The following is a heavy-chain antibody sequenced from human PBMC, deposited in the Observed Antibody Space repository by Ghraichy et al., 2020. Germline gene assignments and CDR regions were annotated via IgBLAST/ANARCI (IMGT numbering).Heavy chain of an antibody. CDR1: GFIFSSYS. V-gene: IGHV3-21*01. D-gene: IGHD1-26*01. J-gene: IGHJ4*02. Sequence: GGSLRLSCAASGFIFSSYSMNWVRQAPGTGLEWVSSISSSSSYIYYADSVKGRFTISRDNDKNSLYLQMNSLRAEDTAVYYCARVEGEGELLPGSRSWGQGTLVTVSS. CDR2: ISSSSSYI. CDR3: ARVEGEGELLPGSRS.